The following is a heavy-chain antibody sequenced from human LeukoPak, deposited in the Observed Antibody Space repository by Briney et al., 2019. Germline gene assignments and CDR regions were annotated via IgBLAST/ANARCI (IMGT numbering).Heavy chain of an antibody. J-gene: IGHJ5*02. CDR1: GLTFSTYG. CDR3: ARTLGVPSAFDP. V-gene: IGHV3-30*03. Sequence: GGSLRLSCAASGLTFSTYGMYWVRQAPGKGLELVAIISYDGGYKYHGDSVKGRFTISRDNAKNTVYLQMNSLRAEDTAVYYCARTLGVPSAFDPWGQGTLVTVSS. CDR2: ISYDGGYK. D-gene: IGHD2-2*01.